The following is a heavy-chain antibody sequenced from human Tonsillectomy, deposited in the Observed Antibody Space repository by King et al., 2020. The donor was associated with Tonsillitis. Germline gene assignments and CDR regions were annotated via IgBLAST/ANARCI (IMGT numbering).Heavy chain of an antibody. Sequence: VQLVESGGGLVKPGGSLRLSCAASGFTFSSYSMNWVRQAPGKGLEWVSSISSSSDYIHYADSVKGRFTISGDNAKKSLYLQMNSLRAEDTAVYYCAREGHNYYYYGMDVWGQGTTVTVSS. V-gene: IGHV3-21*01. CDR2: ISSSSDYI. J-gene: IGHJ6*02. CDR1: GFTFSSYS. CDR3: AREGHNYYYYGMDV.